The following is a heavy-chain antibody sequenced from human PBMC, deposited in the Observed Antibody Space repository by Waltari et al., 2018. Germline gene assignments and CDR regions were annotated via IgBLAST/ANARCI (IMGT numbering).Heavy chain of an antibody. CDR2: CIPIFGTA. V-gene: IGHV1-69*01. CDR3: SRDCSGGSCY. D-gene: IGHD2-15*01. J-gene: IGHJ1*01. CDR1: GGTFSSYA. Sequence: QVELVQAGAEVKKPGSSVKVCCKASGGTFSSYATSWGREAPGQGLEWGGGCIPIFGTANYAQPFQGRVTITADESTSTAYLELSSLRSAATAVYYCSRDCSGGSCYSGQGTLVTVSS.